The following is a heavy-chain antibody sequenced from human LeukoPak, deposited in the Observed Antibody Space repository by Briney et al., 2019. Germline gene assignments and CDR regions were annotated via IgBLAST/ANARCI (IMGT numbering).Heavy chain of an antibody. CDR1: GYSFTNYW. V-gene: IGHV5-51*01. CDR3: ARSPDTIYFDS. D-gene: IGHD5-18*01. CDR2: SYRSDSDT. Sequence: GESLQISCQGSGYSFTNYWIGWVRQMPGKGLEWMGISYRSDSDTRYSPSFQGQVTISADKSISTAYLQWGSLKASDTAMYYCARSPDTIYFDSWGQGTLVTVSS. J-gene: IGHJ4*02.